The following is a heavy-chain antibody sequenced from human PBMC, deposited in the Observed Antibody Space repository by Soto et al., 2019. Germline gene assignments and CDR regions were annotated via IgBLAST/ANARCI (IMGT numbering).Heavy chain of an antibody. D-gene: IGHD1-26*01. CDR1: GYTFTSYY. CDR3: ARARGTSWYNWFDP. V-gene: IGHV1-46*01. J-gene: IGHJ5*02. CDR2: INPSGGST. Sequence: ASVKVSCKASGYTFTSYYMHWVRQAPGQGLEWMGIINPSGGSTSYAQKFQGRVTMTRDESTNTVHMELSSLRFGDTAIYYCARARGTSWYNWFDPWGQGTLVTVSS.